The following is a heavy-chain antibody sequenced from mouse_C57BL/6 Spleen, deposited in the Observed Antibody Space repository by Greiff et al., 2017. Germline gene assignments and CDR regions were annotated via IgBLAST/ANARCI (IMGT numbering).Heavy chain of an antibody. CDR1: GFTFSSYA. CDR2: ISSGGDYI. V-gene: IGHV5-9-1*02. Sequence: EVRLVESGEGLVKPGGSLKLSCAASGFTFSSYAMSWVRQTPEKRLEWVAYISSGGDYIYYADTVKGRFTISRDNARNTLYLQMSSLKSEDTAMYYCTRELRRGLYYAMDYWGQGTSVTVSS. CDR3: TRELRRGLYYAMDY. J-gene: IGHJ4*01. D-gene: IGHD2-4*01.